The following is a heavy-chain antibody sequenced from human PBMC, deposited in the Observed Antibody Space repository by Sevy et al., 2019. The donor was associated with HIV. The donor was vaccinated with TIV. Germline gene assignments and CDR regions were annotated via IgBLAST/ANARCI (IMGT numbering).Heavy chain of an antibody. CDR3: GRTSPRGGFDY. D-gene: IGHD3-16*01. J-gene: IGHJ4*02. CDR2: INPSDVST. CDR1: GYTFTNYY. Sequence: ASVKVSCKASGYTFTNYYMHWVRQAPGQGLEWMGIINPSDVSTVYAQKFQGRVTMTRDTSTSTVYMELSSLRSDDTAVSYCGRTSPRGGFDYWGQGALVTVSS. V-gene: IGHV1-46*03.